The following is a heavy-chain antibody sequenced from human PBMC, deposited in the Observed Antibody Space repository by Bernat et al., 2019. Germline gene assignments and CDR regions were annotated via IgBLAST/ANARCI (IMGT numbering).Heavy chain of an antibody. CDR1: GYRFTSYW. V-gene: IGHV5-51*01. D-gene: IGHD1-26*01. J-gene: IGHJ4*02. CDR3: ARQRWSYSGPLDD. Sequence: EVHLEQSGAEVKKPGESLKISCKGSGYRFTSYWIGWVRQVPGKGLEWMGIIYPSDSDTRYSPSFQGQVTISADKSIHTTGQEWNSLRASDTAMYDCARQRWSYSGPLDDRGQGTLISDSS. CDR2: IYPSDSDT.